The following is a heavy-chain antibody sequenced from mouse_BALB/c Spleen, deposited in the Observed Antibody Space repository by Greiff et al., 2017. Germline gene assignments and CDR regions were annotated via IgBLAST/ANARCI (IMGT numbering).Heavy chain of an antibody. Sequence: VQLQQSGAELVRPGTSVKVSCKASGYAFTNYLIEWVKQRPGQGLEWIGVINPGSGGTNYNEKFKGKATLTADKSSSTAYMQLSSLTSDDSAVYFCASGVVAHFDYWGQGTTLTVSS. CDR2: INPGSGGT. CDR3: ASGVVAHFDY. J-gene: IGHJ2*01. CDR1: GYAFTNYL. D-gene: IGHD1-1*01. V-gene: IGHV1-54*03.